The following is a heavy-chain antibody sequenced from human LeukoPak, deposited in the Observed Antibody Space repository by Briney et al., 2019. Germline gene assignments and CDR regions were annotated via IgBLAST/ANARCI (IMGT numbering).Heavy chain of an antibody. J-gene: IGHJ4*02. Sequence: ASVKVSCKVSGYTLTELSMHWVRQAPGKGLEWMGGFDPEYGETFYAQKFQGRVTMTEDTSTDTDYMEMSRLRSEDTAVYYCATDYYYDSSGSYYTVDYWGQGTLVTVSS. D-gene: IGHD3-22*01. CDR2: FDPEYGET. V-gene: IGHV1-24*01. CDR1: GYTLTELS. CDR3: ATDYYYDSSGSYYTVDY.